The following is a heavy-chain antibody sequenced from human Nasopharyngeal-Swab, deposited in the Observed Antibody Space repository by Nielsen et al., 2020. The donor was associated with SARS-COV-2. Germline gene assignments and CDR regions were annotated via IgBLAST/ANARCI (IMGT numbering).Heavy chain of an antibody. CDR2: IIPILGIA. D-gene: IGHD3/OR15-3a*01. V-gene: IGHV1-69*04. J-gene: IGHJ4*02. CDR3: ARGITPTTLGLGY. CDR1: GGTFSSYA. Sequence: SVKVSCKASGGTFSSYAISWVRQAPGQGLEWMGRIIPILGIANYVQKFQGRVTITADKSTSTAYMELSSLRSEDTAVYYCARGITPTTLGLGYWGQGTLVTVSS.